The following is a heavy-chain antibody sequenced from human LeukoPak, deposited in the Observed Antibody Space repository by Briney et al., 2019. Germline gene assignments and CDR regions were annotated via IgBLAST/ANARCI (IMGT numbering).Heavy chain of an antibody. J-gene: IGHJ6*03. CDR1: GFTVSSNY. CDR3: ATTVKGGASYYYYLDV. D-gene: IGHD4-17*01. Sequence: PGGSLRLSCAASGFTVSSNYMSWVRQAPGKGLEWVSAISSSSSYMFYANSLKGRFTISRDNAKNSLFLQMNSLRAEDTGVYYCATTVKGGASYYYYLDVWGKGTTVTVSS. CDR2: ISSSSSYM. V-gene: IGHV3-21*01.